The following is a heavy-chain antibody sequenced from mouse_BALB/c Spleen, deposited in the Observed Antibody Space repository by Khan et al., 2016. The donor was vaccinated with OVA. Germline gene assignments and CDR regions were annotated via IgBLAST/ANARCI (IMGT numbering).Heavy chain of an antibody. Sequence: QIQLVQSGPELVKPGASVRLSCKASDYTFTSYYIHWVKQRPGQGLEWIGWIYPGNVNNKYTEKFKGKATLTADKSSSTAYMQLSSLTSADYAAYFCARGGYWVFAYWGEGTLVTVSA. CDR1: DYTFTSYY. CDR3: ARGGYWVFAY. J-gene: IGHJ3*01. D-gene: IGHD2-3*01. CDR2: IYPGNVNN. V-gene: IGHV1S56*01.